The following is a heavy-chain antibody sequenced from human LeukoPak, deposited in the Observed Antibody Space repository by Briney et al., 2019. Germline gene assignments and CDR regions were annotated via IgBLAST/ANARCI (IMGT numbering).Heavy chain of an antibody. CDR1: TFTFSTYG. J-gene: IGHJ3*02. CDR3: ARGGWFGEFPPDAFDI. Sequence: GGSLRLSCAASTFTFSTYGMHWVRQAPGKGLEWVSFTRYDGSQKYYADSVKGRFTISRDNSKNTLYLQMNSLRAEDTAVYYCARGGWFGEFPPDAFDIWGQGTMVTVSS. V-gene: IGHV3-30*02. D-gene: IGHD3-10*01. CDR2: TRYDGSQK.